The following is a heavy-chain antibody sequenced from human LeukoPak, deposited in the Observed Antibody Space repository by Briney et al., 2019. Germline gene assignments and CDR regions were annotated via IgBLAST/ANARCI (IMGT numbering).Heavy chain of an antibody. CDR1: GGSISSYY. D-gene: IGHD3-9*01. Sequence: SETLSLTCTVSGGSISSYYWSWIRQPAGKGLEWIGRIYTSGSTNYNPSLKSRVTMSVDTSKNQFSLKLSSVPAADTAVYYCARAGDYDILTGPSYNWFDPWGQGTLVTVSS. J-gene: IGHJ5*02. CDR3: ARAGDYDILTGPSYNWFDP. CDR2: IYTSGST. V-gene: IGHV4-4*07.